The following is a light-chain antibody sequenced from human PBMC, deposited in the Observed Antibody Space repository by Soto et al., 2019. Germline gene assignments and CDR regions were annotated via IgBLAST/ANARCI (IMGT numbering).Light chain of an antibody. Sequence: EIVLTQSPGTLSLSPGERATLSCRASQSVSSAYLAWYQHKPGQPPTLLLYAASSRVTGIPDRFSGSGSGTDFTLTISRLEPEDFAVYYCQQYGSSSPWTFGQGTKVEIK. CDR2: AAS. CDR1: QSVSSAY. J-gene: IGKJ1*01. V-gene: IGKV3-20*01. CDR3: QQYGSSSPWT.